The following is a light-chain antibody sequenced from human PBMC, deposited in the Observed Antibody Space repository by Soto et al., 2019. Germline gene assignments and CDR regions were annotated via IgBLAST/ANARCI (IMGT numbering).Light chain of an antibody. V-gene: IGKV3-11*01. J-gene: IGKJ2*01. CDR1: QSVSSY. CDR2: DAS. CDR3: QQRSNWPPYT. Sequence: EIVLTQSPATLSLSPGERATLSCRASQSVSSYLAWYQQKPGQAPRLLIYDASNRATGIPARFSGSGSGTAFPLTIISLEPEDFAVYYCQQRSNWPPYTFGQGTKLEI.